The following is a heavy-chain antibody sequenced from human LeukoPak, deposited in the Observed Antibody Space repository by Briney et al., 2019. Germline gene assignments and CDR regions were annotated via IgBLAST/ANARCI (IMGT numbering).Heavy chain of an antibody. CDR3: ASSAMVRGAPAD. D-gene: IGHD3-10*01. CDR1: GYTFTSYD. V-gene: IGHV1-8*01. Sequence: GASVKVSCKASGYTFTSYDINWVRQATGQGLEWMGWMNPNSGNTGYAQKFQGRVTMTRNTSISTAYMELSSLRSEDTAVYYCASSAMVRGAPADWGQGTLVTVSS. J-gene: IGHJ4*02. CDR2: MNPNSGNT.